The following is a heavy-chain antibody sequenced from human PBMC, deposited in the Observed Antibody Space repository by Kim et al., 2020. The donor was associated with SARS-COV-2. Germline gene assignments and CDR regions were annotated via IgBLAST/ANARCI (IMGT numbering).Heavy chain of an antibody. CDR1: GYTFTSYA. CDR2: INTNTGNP. Sequence: ASVKVSCKASGYTFTSYAMNWVRQAPGQGLEWMGWINTNTGNPTYAQGFTGRFVFSLDTSVSTAYLQISSLKAEDTAVYYCASQPMGFLEWLLYEDPPAIMDVWGQGTTVTVSS. D-gene: IGHD3-3*01. J-gene: IGHJ6*02. V-gene: IGHV7-4-1*02. CDR3: ASQPMGFLEWLLYEDPPAIMDV.